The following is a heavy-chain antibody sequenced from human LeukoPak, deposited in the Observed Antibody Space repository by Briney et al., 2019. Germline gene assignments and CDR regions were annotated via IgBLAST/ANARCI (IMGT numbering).Heavy chain of an antibody. CDR3: TISHDF. CDR2: LNEDGSKT. CDR1: GFFFSNYW. V-gene: IGHV3-7*01. J-gene: IGHJ4*02. Sequence: GGSLRLSCATSGFFFSNYWMTWVRQAPGKGLDWVANLNEDGSKTYYADSVRGRFTISRYNTKNSVYLQMNSLRVEDTALYYCTISHDFWGLGTMVTVSS.